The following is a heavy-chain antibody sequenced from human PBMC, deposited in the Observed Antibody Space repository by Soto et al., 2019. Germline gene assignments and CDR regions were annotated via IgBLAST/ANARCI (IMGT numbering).Heavy chain of an antibody. CDR2: INPNSGGT. CDR3: ARDRGPTGTTRWFDP. J-gene: IGHJ5*02. CDR1: GYTFTGYY. Sequence: QVQLVQSGAEVKKPGASVKVSCKASGYTFTGYYMHWVRQAPGQGLKWMGWINPNSGGTNYAQKFQGWVTMTRDTSISTAYTELSRLRSDDTAVYYCARDRGPTGTTRWFDPWGQGTLVTVSS. V-gene: IGHV1-2*04. D-gene: IGHD1-7*01.